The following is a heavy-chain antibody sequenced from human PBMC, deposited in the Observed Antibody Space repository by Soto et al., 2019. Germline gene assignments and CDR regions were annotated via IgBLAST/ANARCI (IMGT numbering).Heavy chain of an antibody. D-gene: IGHD3-3*01. V-gene: IGHV1-24*01. CDR2: FDPEGGET. J-gene: IGHJ4*02. Sequence: ASVKVSCKVSGYTLTELSMHWVRQAPGKGLEWMGGFDPEGGETIYAQKFQGRVTMTEDTSTDTAYMELSSLRSEDTAVYYCASSKYYDFWSGYYGYWGQGTLVTVSS. CDR3: ASSKYYDFWSGYYGY. CDR1: GYTLTELS.